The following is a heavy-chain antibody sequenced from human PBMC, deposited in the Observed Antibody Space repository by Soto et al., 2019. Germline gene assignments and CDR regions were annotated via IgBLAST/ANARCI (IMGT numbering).Heavy chain of an antibody. J-gene: IGHJ3*02. Sequence: GASVKVSCTASGYTFTGYYMHWVRQAPGQGLEWMGWINPNSGGTNYAQKFQGWVTMTRDTSISTAYMELSRLRSDDTAVYYCAKLEVGGNFLSETDDAFDIWGQGTMVTVSS. CDR3: AKLEVGGNFLSETDDAFDI. D-gene: IGHD6-19*01. V-gene: IGHV1-2*04. CDR2: INPNSGGT. CDR1: GYTFTGYY.